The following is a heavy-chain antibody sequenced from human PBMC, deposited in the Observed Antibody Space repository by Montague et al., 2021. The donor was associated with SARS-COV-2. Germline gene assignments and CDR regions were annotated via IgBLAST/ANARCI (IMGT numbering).Heavy chain of an antibody. CDR3: ARTTTRRLDPENDFDI. Sequence: NDYAIALKSRITINPDTSKNQFSLQMSSVAPEDTAVFYCARTTTRRLDPENDFDIWGQGTIVTFSS. CDR2: N. V-gene: IGHV6-1*01. D-gene: IGHD1-1*01. J-gene: IGHJ3*02.